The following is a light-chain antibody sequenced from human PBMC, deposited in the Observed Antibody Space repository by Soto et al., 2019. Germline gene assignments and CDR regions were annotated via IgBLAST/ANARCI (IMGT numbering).Light chain of an antibody. CDR1: QSVRSNY. J-gene: IGKJ4*01. Sequence: EIVLTQSPGTLSLSSGERATLSCRASQSVRSNYLAWYQQKPGQAPRLLIYGASSRATGIPDRFGGSGSGTDFTRTVSRLEPEDFAVYYCQQYGSSPLTFGGGTKVEIK. CDR2: GAS. CDR3: QQYGSSPLT. V-gene: IGKV3-20*01.